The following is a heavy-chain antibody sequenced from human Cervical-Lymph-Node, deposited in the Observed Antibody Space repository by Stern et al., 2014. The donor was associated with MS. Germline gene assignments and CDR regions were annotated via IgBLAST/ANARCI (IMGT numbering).Heavy chain of an antibody. CDR2: IYWDDDK. D-gene: IGHD3-3*01. V-gene: IGHV2-5*02. Sequence: QVTLRESGPTLVKPTQTLTLTCSFSGFSLTTTGMGVGWIRQPPGKALEWLAIIYWDDDKRYSPSLKSRLTITKDASKNQVALTMTNLDLVDTATYYCAHCLASYGVWSGYSIWGQGTLVTVSS. CDR1: GFSLTTTGMG. J-gene: IGHJ4*02. CDR3: AHCLASYGVWSGYSI.